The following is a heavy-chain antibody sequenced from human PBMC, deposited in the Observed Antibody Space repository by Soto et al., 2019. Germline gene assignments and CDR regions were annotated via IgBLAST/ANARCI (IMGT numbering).Heavy chain of an antibody. J-gene: IGHJ3*02. V-gene: IGHV4-59*01. Sequence: QVQLQESGPGVVKPSETLSLTCTVSGASISASSWILIRQSPGKGLEWIGFVYYGANTNYNPSLKGRVTISADPSTNQFYLPLKSVTAADSAVYYCPRDLLYDSASRCLRRPTRPGAAFDIWGPGRMVTVAS. D-gene: IGHD1-1*01. CDR3: PRDLLYDSASRCLRRPTRPGAAFDI. CDR2: VYYGANT. CDR1: GASISASS.